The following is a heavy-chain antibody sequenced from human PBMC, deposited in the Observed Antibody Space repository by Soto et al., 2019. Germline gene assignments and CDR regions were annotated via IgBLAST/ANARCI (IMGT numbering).Heavy chain of an antibody. CDR2: ISYDGSNK. CDR3: ARGLSTLSYYGMDV. V-gene: IGHV3-30-3*01. J-gene: IGHJ6*02. CDR1: GFTFSSYA. Sequence: QVQLVESGGGVVQPGRSLRLSCAASGFTFSSYAMHWVRQAPGKGLEWVAVISYDGSNKYYADSVKGRFTISRDNSKNTLYLQMNSLRAEDTAVYYCARGLSTLSYYGMDVWGQGTTVTVSS.